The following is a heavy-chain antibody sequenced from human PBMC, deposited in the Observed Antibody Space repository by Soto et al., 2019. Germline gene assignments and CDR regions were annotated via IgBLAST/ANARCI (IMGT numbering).Heavy chain of an antibody. CDR3: ARDSVDFWSGYYIDY. Sequence: ASVKVSCKASGYTFTSYGISWVRQAPGQGLEWMGWISAYNGNTNYAQKLQGRVTMNTDTSTSTAYMELRSLRSDDTAVYYCARDSVDFWSGYYIDYWGQGTMVTVSS. CDR2: ISAYNGNT. D-gene: IGHD3-3*01. CDR1: GYTFTSYG. J-gene: IGHJ4*02. V-gene: IGHV1-18*01.